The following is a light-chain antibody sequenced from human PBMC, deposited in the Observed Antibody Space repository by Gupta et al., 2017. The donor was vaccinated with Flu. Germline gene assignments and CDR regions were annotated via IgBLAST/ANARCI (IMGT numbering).Light chain of an antibody. CDR2: AAS. CDR1: QSISSY. V-gene: IGKV1-39*01. Sequence: PSSLSASVGDRVTITCRASQSISSYVNWYQQKPGKAPKLLIYAASSLQSGVPSRFSGSGSGTDFTLTVSRLQPEDFATYYCQQSYSTPLTFGGGTKVEIK. CDR3: QQSYSTPLT. J-gene: IGKJ4*01.